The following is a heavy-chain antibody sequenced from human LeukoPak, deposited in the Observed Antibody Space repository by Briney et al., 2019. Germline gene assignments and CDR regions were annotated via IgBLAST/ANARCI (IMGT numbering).Heavy chain of an antibody. CDR3: ARVAGRYSSSSGLKNWFDP. D-gene: IGHD6-13*01. J-gene: IGHJ5*02. CDR2: ISSSSRYI. Sequence: PGGSLRLSCAASGFTFSSYSMNWVRQAPGKGLEWVSSISSSSRYIYYADSVKGRFTISRDNAKNSLYLQMNSLRAEDTAVYYCARVAGRYSSSSGLKNWFDPWGQGTLVTVSS. V-gene: IGHV3-21*04. CDR1: GFTFSSYS.